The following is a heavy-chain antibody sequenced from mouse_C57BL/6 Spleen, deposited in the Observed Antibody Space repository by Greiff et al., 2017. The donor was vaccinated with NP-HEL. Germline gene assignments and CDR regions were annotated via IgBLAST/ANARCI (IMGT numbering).Heavy chain of an antibody. V-gene: IGHV1-69*01. Sequence: QVQLQQPGAELVMPGASVKLSCKASGYTFTSYWMHWVKQRPGQGLEWIGDLDPSDSYTNYNQKFPGKSTLTVDKSSSTAYMQLSSLTSEDSAVYYCARGNSFYAMDYWGQGTSVTVSS. D-gene: IGHD2-1*01. J-gene: IGHJ4*01. CDR1: GYTFTSYW. CDR2: LDPSDSYT. CDR3: ARGNSFYAMDY.